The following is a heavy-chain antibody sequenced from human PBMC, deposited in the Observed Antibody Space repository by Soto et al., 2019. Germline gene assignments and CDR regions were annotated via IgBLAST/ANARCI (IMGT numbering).Heavy chain of an antibody. CDR3: ARVRCFNGLCHTADYGMDV. D-gene: IGHD2-8*01. Sequence: SVKVSCKASGDVFRSYGINWVRQAPGQGLEWMGGIIPISGTTNYAQKFQGRVAITADESTDTVYMELSRLRSEDTAVYFCARVRCFNGLCHTADYGMDVWGQGTTVTVSS. V-gene: IGHV1-69*13. J-gene: IGHJ6*02. CDR2: IIPISGTT. CDR1: GDVFRSYG.